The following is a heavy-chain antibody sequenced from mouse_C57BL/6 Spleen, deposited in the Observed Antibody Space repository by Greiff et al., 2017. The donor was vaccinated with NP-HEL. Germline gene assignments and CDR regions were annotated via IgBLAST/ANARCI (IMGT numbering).Heavy chain of an antibody. J-gene: IGHJ4*01. V-gene: IGHV1-18*01. Sequence: VQLKESGPELVKPGASVKIPCKASGYTFTDYNMDWVKQSHGKSLEWIGDINPNNGGTIYNQKFKGKATLTVDKASSTAYMELRSLTSEDTAVYYCARMSEDYWGQGTSVTVSS. CDR1: GYTFTDYN. CDR2: INPNNGGT. CDR3: ARMSEDY.